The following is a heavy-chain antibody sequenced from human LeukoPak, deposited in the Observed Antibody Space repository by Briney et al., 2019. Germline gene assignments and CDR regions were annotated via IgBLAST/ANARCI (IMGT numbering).Heavy chain of an antibody. V-gene: IGHV3-30*02. CDR2: IRNDGGIK. D-gene: IGHD2-21*02. J-gene: IGHJ4*02. CDR1: GFTFSTYA. CDR3: ARGDCSGDCYHPLYY. Sequence: GGSLRLSCAVSGFTFSTYAMHWVRQAPGQGLDWVAFIRNDGGIKYYADSVKGRFTISRDNSKSTLYLQMNSLRTEDTAIYYCARGDCSGDCYHPLYYWGQGSLVTVSS.